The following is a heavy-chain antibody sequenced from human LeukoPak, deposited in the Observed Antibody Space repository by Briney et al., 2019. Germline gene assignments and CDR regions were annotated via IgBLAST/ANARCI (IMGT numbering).Heavy chain of an antibody. V-gene: IGHV1-69*05. CDR3: ASGGSGSYYNRWFDP. Sequence: SVNVSCKASGGTFSSYAISWVRQAPGQGLEWMGGIIPIFGTANYAQKFQGRVTITTDESTSTAYMELSSLRSEDTAVYYCASGGSGSYYNRWFDPWGQGTLVTVSS. CDR1: GGTFSSYA. J-gene: IGHJ5*02. CDR2: IIPIFGTA. D-gene: IGHD3-10*01.